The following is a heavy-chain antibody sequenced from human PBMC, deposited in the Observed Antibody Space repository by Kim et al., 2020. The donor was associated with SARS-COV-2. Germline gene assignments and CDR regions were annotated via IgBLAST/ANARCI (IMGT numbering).Heavy chain of an antibody. Sequence: GGSLRLSCAASGFTFRNYGMYWVRQAPGKGLEWVALIWDDGSNKYYEDSVKGRFTVSRDNSKNTLYLQMSSLRVEDTAVYYCARPYSNAYFDYWGQGTLVTVSS. V-gene: IGHV3-33*01. J-gene: IGHJ4*02. CDR3: ARPYSNAYFDY. D-gene: IGHD4-4*01. CDR2: IWDDGSNK. CDR1: GFTFRNYG.